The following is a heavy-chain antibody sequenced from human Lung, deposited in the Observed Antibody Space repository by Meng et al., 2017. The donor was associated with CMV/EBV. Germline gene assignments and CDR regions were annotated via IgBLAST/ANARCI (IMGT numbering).Heavy chain of an antibody. CDR2: ISSSGSTI. CDR1: GFTFSDYY. J-gene: IGHJ6*02. CDR3: ARTGTSANYYYYYGMDV. D-gene: IGHD1/OR15-1a*01. V-gene: IGHV3-11*01. Sequence: SCAASGFTFSDYYMSWIRQAPGKGLEWVSYISSSGSTIYYADSVKGRFTISRDNAKNSLYLQMNSLRAEDTAVYYCARTGTSANYYYYYGMDVWGHGXTVTVSS.